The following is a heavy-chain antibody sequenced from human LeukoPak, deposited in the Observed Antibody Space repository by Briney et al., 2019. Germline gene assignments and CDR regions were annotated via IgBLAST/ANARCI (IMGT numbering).Heavy chain of an antibody. CDR3: ARDRGDYSDYSDFFDA. CDR1: GFIFSSYG. CDR2: IWYDGSKK. D-gene: IGHD4-11*01. Sequence: GVSLRLSCATSGFIFSSYGFHWVRQAPIKGLEWVAVIWYDGSKKYYADSVKGRFTISRDDSKNTVYLQMDSLRAEDTAMYYCARDRGDYSDYSDFFDAWGQGTLVTFSS. V-gene: IGHV3-33*01. J-gene: IGHJ4*02.